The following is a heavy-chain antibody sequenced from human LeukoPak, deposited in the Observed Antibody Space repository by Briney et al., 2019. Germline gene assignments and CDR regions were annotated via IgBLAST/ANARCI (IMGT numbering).Heavy chain of an antibody. CDR3: ARGVGDTAMADDAFDI. V-gene: IGHV1-69*05. Sequence: SVKVSCKASGGTFSSYAISWVRQAPGQGLEWMGGIIPIFGTANYAQKFQGRVTITTDESTSTAYMELSSLRSEDTAVYYCARGVGDTAMADDAFDIWGQGTMVTVSS. J-gene: IGHJ3*02. CDR1: GGTFSSYA. D-gene: IGHD5-18*01. CDR2: IIPIFGTA.